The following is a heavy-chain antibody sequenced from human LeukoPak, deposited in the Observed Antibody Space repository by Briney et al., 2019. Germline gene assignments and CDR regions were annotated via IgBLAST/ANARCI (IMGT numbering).Heavy chain of an antibody. CDR3: ARLWGRGYCSSTSCHHYYYYYGMDV. J-gene: IGHJ6*02. Sequence: GGSLRLSCAASGFTFSSYSMNWVRQAPGKGLEWVSYISSRSSTIYYADSVKGRFTISRDNAKNSLYLQMNSLRAEDTAVYYCARLWGRGYCSSTSCHHYYYYYGMDVWGQGTTVTVSS. CDR1: GFTFSSYS. D-gene: IGHD2-2*01. CDR2: ISSRSSTI. V-gene: IGHV3-48*01.